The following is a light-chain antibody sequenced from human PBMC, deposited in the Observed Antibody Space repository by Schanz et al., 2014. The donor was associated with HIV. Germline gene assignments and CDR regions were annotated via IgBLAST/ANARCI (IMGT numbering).Light chain of an antibody. V-gene: IGLV2-14*02. CDR2: EVS. CDR3: SSYTVINTVV. CDR1: SSGVGSYNL. J-gene: IGLJ2*01. Sequence: QSALTQPASVSGSPGQSITISCTGTSSGVGSYNLVSWYQQHPGKAPKLIIYEVSKRPSGVSNRFSGSKSGNTASLTISGLQAEDEADYYCSSYTVINTVVFGGGTKLTVL.